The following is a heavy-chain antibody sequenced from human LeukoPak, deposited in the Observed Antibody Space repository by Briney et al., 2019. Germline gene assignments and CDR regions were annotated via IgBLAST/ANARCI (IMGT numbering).Heavy chain of an antibody. CDR1: GGTFSSYT. V-gene: IGHV1-69*04. CDR3: ARDLGVVSYYYYMDV. J-gene: IGHJ6*03. CDR2: IIPILGIA. Sequence: SVKVSCKASGGTFSSYTISWVRQAPGQGLEWMGRIIPILGIANYAQEFQGRVTITADKSTSTAYMELSSLRSEDTAVYYCARDLGVVSYYYYMDVWGKGTTVTVSS. D-gene: IGHD3-3*01.